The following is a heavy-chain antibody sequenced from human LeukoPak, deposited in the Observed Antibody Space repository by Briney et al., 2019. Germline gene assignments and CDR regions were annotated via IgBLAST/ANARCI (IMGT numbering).Heavy chain of an antibody. CDR3: ARDSYYDSSRFDF. CDR2: IFVSGST. D-gene: IGHD3-22*01. J-gene: IGHJ4*02. V-gene: IGHV4-61*02. CDR1: GASISSGSYY. Sequence: PSQTLSLTCSVAGASISSGSYYSSWIRQPAGKGLEWIGRIFVSGSTNYNPCLKSRVTISIDTSKTQFSLKLSSVTAADPAVYYCARDSYYDSSRFDFWGQGTLVTVSS.